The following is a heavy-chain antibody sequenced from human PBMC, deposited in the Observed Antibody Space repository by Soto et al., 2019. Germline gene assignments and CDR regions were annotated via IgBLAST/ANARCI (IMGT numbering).Heavy chain of an antibody. J-gene: IGHJ6*02. CDR3: VKDGSSGWPYFDDMDV. CDR2: ILYDGSKK. D-gene: IGHD6-19*01. Sequence: LRLSCAASGFTFSSYGMHWVRQAPGKGLEWVAVILYDGSKKYYADSVKGRFTISRDNSKNALYLQMSSLRAEDTALYYCVKDGSSGWPYFDDMDVWGRGTTVTVSS. CDR1: GFTFSSYG. V-gene: IGHV3-30*18.